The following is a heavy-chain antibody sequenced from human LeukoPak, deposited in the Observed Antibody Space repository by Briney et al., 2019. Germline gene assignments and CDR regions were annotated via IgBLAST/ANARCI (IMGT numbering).Heavy chain of an antibody. D-gene: IGHD2-2*01. V-gene: IGHV3-21*01. CDR2: ISSSSSYI. J-gene: IGHJ6*02. Sequence: GGSLRLSCAASGFTFSSYSMNWVRQAPGKGLEWVSSISSSSSYIYYADSVKGRFTISRDNAKNSLYLHMNSLRAEDTAVYYCAREVGSTSGYYYYGMDVWGQGTTVTVSS. CDR3: AREVGSTSGYYYYGMDV. CDR1: GFTFSSYS.